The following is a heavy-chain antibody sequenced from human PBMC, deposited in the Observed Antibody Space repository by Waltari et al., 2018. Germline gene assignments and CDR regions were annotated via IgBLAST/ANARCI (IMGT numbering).Heavy chain of an antibody. Sequence: QVQLLSSGAEVRQPGASVKVSCKASGYTFTSYDITWLRRASGQGLEWMGWMNPNSGNTGYAQKFQGRVTMTRNTSISTAYMELSSLRSEDTAVYYCARGYRIPKPYWGYWGQGTLVTVSS. CDR1: GYTFTSYD. J-gene: IGHJ4*02. CDR2: MNPNSGNT. V-gene: IGHV1-8*02. D-gene: IGHD2-21*01. CDR3: ARGYRIPKPYWGY.